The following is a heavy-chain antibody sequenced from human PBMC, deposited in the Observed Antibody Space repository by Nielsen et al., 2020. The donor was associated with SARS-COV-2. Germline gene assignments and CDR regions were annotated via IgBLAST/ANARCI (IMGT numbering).Heavy chain of an antibody. D-gene: IGHD5-12*01. Sequence: GGSLRLSCAASGFTFSIYSMNWVRQAPGKGLEWVSSLSSSSSYIYYADSVKGRFTISRDNSKNTLYLQMNGLRAEDAAIYYCARDGRIGYGVYLDYWGQGTPVTVSS. CDR2: LSSSSSYI. CDR1: GFTFSIYS. V-gene: IGHV3-21*04. J-gene: IGHJ4*02. CDR3: ARDGRIGYGVYLDY.